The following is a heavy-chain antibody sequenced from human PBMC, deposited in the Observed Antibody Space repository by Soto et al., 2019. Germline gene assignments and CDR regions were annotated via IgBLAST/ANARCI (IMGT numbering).Heavy chain of an antibody. V-gene: IGHV3-15*01. CDR2: IKSKTNGGTT. J-gene: IGHJ6*02. CDR3: TTTSSNIWLVTYYYYYGMDV. D-gene: IGHD6-19*01. CDR1: GFTFSNAW. Sequence: GGSLRLSCAASGFTFSNAWMSWVRQAPGKGLEWVGRIKSKTNGGTTDYAAPVKGRFTISRDDSKNTLYLQMSSLKTEDTVVYYCTTTSSNIWLVTYYYYYGMDVWGQGTTVTVSS.